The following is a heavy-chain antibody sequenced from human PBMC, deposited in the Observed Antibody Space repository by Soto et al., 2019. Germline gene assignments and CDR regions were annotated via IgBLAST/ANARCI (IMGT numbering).Heavy chain of an antibody. V-gene: IGHV3-11*01. D-gene: IGHD2-15*01. CDR2: ISTSGSTL. CDR1: GFSFSDYY. Sequence: QVQLVESGGGLVKPGGSLRLSCAASGFSFSDYYMSWFRQAPGKGLEWISDISTSGSTLFYVDSVKGRFTISSDNAPNSLSLPITSLTAEDTPVYYCVRISVRPRAIRTAPGRWYFDLWGRGALATVSS. CDR3: VRISVRPRAIRTAPGRWYFDL. J-gene: IGHJ2*01.